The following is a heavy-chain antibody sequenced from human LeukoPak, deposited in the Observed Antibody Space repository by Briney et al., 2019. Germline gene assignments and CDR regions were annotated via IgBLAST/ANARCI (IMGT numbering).Heavy chain of an antibody. Sequence: VASVKVSCKASGYTFNAYYLHWVRQAPGQGLEWMGWINPNRGDTNHAQKFQGRVTLTRDTSISIAYMELTSLRPDDTAIYYCARVDRQTYYHDGSGFYEQYLHHWGQGTLLTVSS. V-gene: IGHV1-2*02. CDR2: INPNRGDT. D-gene: IGHD3-22*01. CDR1: GYTFNAYY. J-gene: IGHJ1*01. CDR3: ARVDRQTYYHDGSGFYEQYLHH.